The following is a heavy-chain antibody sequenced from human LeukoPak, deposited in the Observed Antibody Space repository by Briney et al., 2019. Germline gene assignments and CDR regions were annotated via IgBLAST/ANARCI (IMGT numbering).Heavy chain of an antibody. D-gene: IGHD2-21*01. Sequence: KASETLSLTCTVSGGSISSSSYYWGWIRQPPGKGLEWIGSIYYSGSTYYNPSLKSRVTISVDTSKNQFSLKLSSVTAADTAVYYCAVIMQGIAFDIWGQGTMVTVSS. CDR2: IYYSGST. CDR1: GGSISSSSYY. V-gene: IGHV4-39*07. CDR3: AVIMQGIAFDI. J-gene: IGHJ3*02.